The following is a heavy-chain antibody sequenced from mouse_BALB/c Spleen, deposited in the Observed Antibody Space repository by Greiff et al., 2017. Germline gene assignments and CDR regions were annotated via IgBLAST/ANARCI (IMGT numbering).Heavy chain of an antibody. J-gene: IGHJ2*01. CDR3: ARPYGNYGYYFDY. D-gene: IGHD2-10*02. Sequence: EVQLQESGGDLVKPGGSLKLSCAASGFTFSSYGMSWVRQTPDKRLEWVATISSGGSYTYYPDSVKGRFTISRDNAKNTLYLQMSSLKSEDTAMYYCARPYGNYGYYFDYWGQGTTLTVSS. V-gene: IGHV5-6*01. CDR2: ISSGGSYT. CDR1: GFTFSSYG.